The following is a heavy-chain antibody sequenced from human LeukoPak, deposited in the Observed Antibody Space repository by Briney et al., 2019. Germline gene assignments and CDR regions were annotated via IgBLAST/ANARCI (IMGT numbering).Heavy chain of an antibody. CDR2: IYYSGST. D-gene: IGHD3-22*01. CDR3: ARDGHYYDSSEFDP. V-gene: IGHV4-59*12. Sequence: TSETLSLTCTVSGGSISSYYWSWIRQPPGKGLEWIGYIYYSGSTNYNPSLKSRVTMSVDTSKNQFSLKLSSVTAADTAVYYCARDGHYYDSSEFDPWGQGTLVTVSS. CDR1: GGSISSYY. J-gene: IGHJ5*02.